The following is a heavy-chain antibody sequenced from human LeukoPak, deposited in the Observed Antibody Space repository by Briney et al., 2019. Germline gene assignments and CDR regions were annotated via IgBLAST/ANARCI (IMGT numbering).Heavy chain of an antibody. J-gene: IGHJ4*02. D-gene: IGHD3-10*01. V-gene: IGHV3-64*01. CDR2: ISSNGGST. Sequence: GGSLRLSCAASGFTFSSFSMHWVRQAPGKGPESVSAISSNGGSTYYANSVKGRFTISRDNSKNTLYLQMGSLRAEDMAVYYCAREYYGGYVDCWGQGTLVTVSS. CDR1: GFTFSSFS. CDR3: AREYYGGYVDC.